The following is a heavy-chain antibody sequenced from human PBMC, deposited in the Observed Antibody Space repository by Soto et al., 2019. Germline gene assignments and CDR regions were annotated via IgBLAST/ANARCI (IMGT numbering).Heavy chain of an antibody. D-gene: IGHD2-21*01. J-gene: IGHJ4*02. CDR3: ARRRTVVVAGTSYYYFDY. CDR1: GYRFTSYW. Sequence: GESLKISCKTFGYRFTSYWFGWVRQMPGKGLEWMGVIYPDDSDTRYSPTFQGQVTISADKSTSTAYLQLRSLKASDTAMYYCARRRTVVVAGTSYYYFDYWGQGTRVTVSS. CDR2: IYPDDSDT. V-gene: IGHV5-51*01.